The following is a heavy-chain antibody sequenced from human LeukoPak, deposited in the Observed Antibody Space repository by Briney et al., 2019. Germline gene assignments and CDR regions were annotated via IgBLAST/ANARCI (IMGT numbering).Heavy chain of an antibody. CDR2: ISYDGSNK. Sequence: GGSLRLSCAASGFTFSSYGMHWVRQAPGKGLEWVAVISYDGSNKYYADSVKGRFTISRDNSKNTLYLQMNSLRAEDTAVYYCARDRGRHSSGYLQTDAFDIWGQGTMVTVSS. J-gene: IGHJ3*02. CDR3: ARDRGRHSSGYLQTDAFDI. V-gene: IGHV3-30*03. CDR1: GFTFSSYG. D-gene: IGHD3-22*01.